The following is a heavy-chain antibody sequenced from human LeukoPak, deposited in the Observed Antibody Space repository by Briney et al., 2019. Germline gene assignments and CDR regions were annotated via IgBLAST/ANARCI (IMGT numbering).Heavy chain of an antibody. CDR3: ARDPYCSSTSCYERGYYYYGMDV. CDR2: IIPIFGTA. Sequence: APVKVSCKASGGTFSSYAISWVRQAPGQGLEWMGGIIPIFGTANYAHKFQGRVTITADKSTSTAYMELSSLRSEDTAVYYCARDPYCSSTSCYERGYYYYGMDVWGKGTTVTVSS. CDR1: GGTFSSYA. J-gene: IGHJ6*04. D-gene: IGHD2-2*01. V-gene: IGHV1-69*06.